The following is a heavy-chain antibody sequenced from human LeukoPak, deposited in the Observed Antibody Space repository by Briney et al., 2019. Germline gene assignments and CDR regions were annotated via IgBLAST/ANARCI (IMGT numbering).Heavy chain of an antibody. CDR1: GFTFSYYG. D-gene: IGHD1-26*01. CDR2: ISDNGGKT. J-gene: IGHJ3*02. Sequence: GGSLRLSCAASGFTFSYYGMSWVRQAPEKGLDWVSGISDNGGKTDYADSVKGRFTISRDNSKTTLFLQMNTLRAEDSAVYYCAKARYYNNDAFDMWGQGTMVTVSS. V-gene: IGHV3-23*01. CDR3: AKARYYNNDAFDM.